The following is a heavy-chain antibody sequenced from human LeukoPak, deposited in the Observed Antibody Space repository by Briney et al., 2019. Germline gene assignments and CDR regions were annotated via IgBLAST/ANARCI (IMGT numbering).Heavy chain of an antibody. D-gene: IGHD6-19*01. Sequence: PGGSLRLSCAASGFTLSGHYMSWVRQAPGKGLEWVAYINHDGSRKYYEASVRGRFTSSTDNSKNSLYLEMNSLRAEGTAVFCCARGGWYFAYWGRGTLVTVS. CDR2: INHDGSRK. J-gene: IGHJ4*02. CDR3: ARGGWYFAY. V-gene: IGHV3-7*04. CDR1: GFTLSGHY.